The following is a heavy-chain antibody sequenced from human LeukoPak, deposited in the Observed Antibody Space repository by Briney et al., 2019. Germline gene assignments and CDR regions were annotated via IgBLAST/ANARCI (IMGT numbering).Heavy chain of an antibody. D-gene: IGHD1/OR15-1a*01. Sequence: GGSLRLSCAASGFIFSDYGMHWVRQAPGKGLEWVAFIRYDGRNKYYLDSVKDRFTISRDSSKNTVYLQMNSLRAEDTAVYYCAKEGTASKPSDLDYWGQGTLVTVSS. CDR3: AKEGTASKPSDLDY. V-gene: IGHV3-30*02. CDR2: IRYDGRNK. CDR1: GFIFSDYG. J-gene: IGHJ4*02.